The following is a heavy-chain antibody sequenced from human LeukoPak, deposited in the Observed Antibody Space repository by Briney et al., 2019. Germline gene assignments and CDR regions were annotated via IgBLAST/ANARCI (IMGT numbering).Heavy chain of an antibody. V-gene: IGHV3-21*01. D-gene: IGHD6-6*01. CDR1: GFTFSSYS. CDR3: ARRLRDSSSSGDYGMDV. CDR2: ISSSSSYI. J-gene: IGHJ6*02. Sequence: GGSLRLSCAASGFTFSSYSMTWVRQAPGKGLEWVSSISSSSSYIYYADSVKGRFTISRDDAKNSLYLQMNSLRAEDTAVYYCARRLRDSSSSGDYGMDVWGQGTTVTVSS.